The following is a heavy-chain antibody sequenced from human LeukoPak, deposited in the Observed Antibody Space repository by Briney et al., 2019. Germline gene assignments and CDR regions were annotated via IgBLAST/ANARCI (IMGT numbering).Heavy chain of an antibody. V-gene: IGHV1-2*02. D-gene: IGHD3-10*01. Sequence: ASVKVSCKASGYTFTGYYMHWVRQAPGQGLEWMGWINPNSGGTNYAQKFQGRVTMTRDTSISTAYMELGRLRSDDTAVYYSARSLLWFGEYYYFDYWGQGTLVTVSS. CDR3: ARSLLWFGEYYYFDY. CDR2: INPNSGGT. CDR1: GYTFTGYY. J-gene: IGHJ4*02.